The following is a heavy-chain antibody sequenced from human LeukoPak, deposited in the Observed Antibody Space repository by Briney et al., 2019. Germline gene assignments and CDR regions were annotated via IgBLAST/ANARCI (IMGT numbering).Heavy chain of an antibody. CDR1: GGTFSSYA. D-gene: IGHD6-19*01. CDR2: IIPIFGTA. CDR3: ARASLGSGWPTGHFQH. J-gene: IGHJ1*01. V-gene: IGHV1-69*05. Sequence: SVKVSCKASGGTFSSYAISWVRQAPGQGLEWMGRIIPIFGTANYAQKFQGRVTITTDESTSTAYMELSSLRSEDTAVYYCARASLGSGWPTGHFQHWGQGTLVTVSS.